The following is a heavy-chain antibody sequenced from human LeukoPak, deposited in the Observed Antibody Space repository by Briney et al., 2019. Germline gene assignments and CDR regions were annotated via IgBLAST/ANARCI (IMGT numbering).Heavy chain of an antibody. CDR1: GYTFLHHD. J-gene: IGHJ4*02. D-gene: IGHD5-12*01. V-gene: IGHV1-8*01. CDR3: ARINGRGNGWLRPFDY. Sequence: ASVKVSCKASGYTFLHHDINWVRQVAGQGLGWMAWMSPNSGNTGYAQKFKGRVTLTRDTAISTAYMELSSLRSEDTGVYYCARINGRGNGWLRPFDYRGQGTLVTVPA. CDR2: MSPNSGNT.